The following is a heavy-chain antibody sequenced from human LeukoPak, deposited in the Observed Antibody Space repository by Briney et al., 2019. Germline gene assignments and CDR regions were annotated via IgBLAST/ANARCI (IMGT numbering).Heavy chain of an antibody. J-gene: IGHJ4*02. CDR3: ARSGELLYQENYFDY. CDR1: GFTFSSYW. Sequence: PGGSLRLSCAASGFTFSSYWMSWVRQAPGKGLEWVANIKQDGSEKYYVDSVKGRFTTSRDNAKNSLYLQMNSLRAEDTAVYYCARSGELLYQENYFDYWGQGTLVTVSS. V-gene: IGHV3-7*01. CDR2: IKQDGSEK. D-gene: IGHD3-10*01.